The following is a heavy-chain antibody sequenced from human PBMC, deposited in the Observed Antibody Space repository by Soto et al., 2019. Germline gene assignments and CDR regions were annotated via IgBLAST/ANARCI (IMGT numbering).Heavy chain of an antibody. D-gene: IGHD6-19*01. CDR3: ARDPGSSGWGEGYYYYGMDV. J-gene: IGHJ6*02. Sequence: QVQLQESGPGLVKPSETLSLTCSVSGGSISSYYWSWIRQPPGKGLEWIGYIYYSGSTNYNPSLKRRVTISVDTSKNQFSLKLSSVTAADTAVYYCARDPGSSGWGEGYYYYGMDVWGQGTTVTVSS. CDR2: IYYSGST. V-gene: IGHV4-59*01. CDR1: GGSISSYY.